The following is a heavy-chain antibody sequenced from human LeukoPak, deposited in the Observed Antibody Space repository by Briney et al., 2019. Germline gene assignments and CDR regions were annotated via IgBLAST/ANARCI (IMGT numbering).Heavy chain of an antibody. V-gene: IGHV3-49*04. CDR3: TTDFSSSSWYPFDY. Sequence: GGSLRLSCTVSGFTVSSDSMSWVRQAPGKGLEWVGFIRSKAYGGTTEYAASVKGRFTISRDDSKRIAYLQMNSLKTEDTAVYYCTTDFSSSSWYPFDYWGQGTLVTVSS. J-gene: IGHJ4*02. CDR1: GFTVSSDS. CDR2: IRSKAYGGTT. D-gene: IGHD6-13*01.